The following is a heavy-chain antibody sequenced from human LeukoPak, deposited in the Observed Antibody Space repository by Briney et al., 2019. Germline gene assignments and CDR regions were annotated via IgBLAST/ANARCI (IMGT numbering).Heavy chain of an antibody. CDR3: AKSGRIVGVTPTF. CDR2: ISYDGSNK. J-gene: IGHJ4*02. CDR1: GFTFSTYG. D-gene: IGHD1-26*01. V-gene: IGHV3-30*18. Sequence: GGSLRLSCAASGFTFSTYGMHWVRQAPGKGLEWVTVISYDGSNKYYADSVKGRFTISRDNSKNTLYLQMNSLRAEDTAVYYCAKSGRIVGVTPTFWGQGTLATVSS.